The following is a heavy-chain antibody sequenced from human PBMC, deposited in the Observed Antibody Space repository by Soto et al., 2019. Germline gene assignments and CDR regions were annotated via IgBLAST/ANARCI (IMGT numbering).Heavy chain of an antibody. Sequence: PVQGSCRAAGYTFSDDYMHWVRQAPGQGLEWMRWINPNSGGTNYAQKFQGRVTMTRDTSISTAYMELSRLRSDDTAVYYCARGSLVVAATTDWFDPWGQGTLVTVSS. J-gene: IGHJ5*02. D-gene: IGHD2-15*01. CDR2: INPNSGGT. CDR1: GYTFSDDY. V-gene: IGHV1-2*02. CDR3: ARGSLVVAATTDWFDP.